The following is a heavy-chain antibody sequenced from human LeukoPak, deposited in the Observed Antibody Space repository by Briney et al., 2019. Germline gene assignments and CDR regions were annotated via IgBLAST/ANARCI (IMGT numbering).Heavy chain of an antibody. V-gene: IGHV1-69*13. CDR1: GGTFSSHA. CDR3: ARIMITFGGVIAPTAFDY. Sequence: SVKVSCKASGGTFSSHAISWVRQAPGQGLEWMGGIIPIFGTANYAQNFQGRVTITADESTSIAYMELRSLRSEDTAVYYCARIMITFGGVIAPTAFDYWGQGTLVTVSS. CDR2: IIPIFGTA. D-gene: IGHD3-16*02. J-gene: IGHJ4*02.